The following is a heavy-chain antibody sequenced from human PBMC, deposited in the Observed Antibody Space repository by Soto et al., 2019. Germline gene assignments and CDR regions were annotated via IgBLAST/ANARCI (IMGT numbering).Heavy chain of an antibody. Sequence: SETLSLTCVVSGGSFSSSPWWSWGRQSPGKGLEWIVEIYHSGSTNYNPSLYSRVTLSLDKSKNHFSLKLTSVIAADTDVYYCASREVLPDPFYIWGQGTMVTVSS. V-gene: IGHV4-4*02. CDR2: IYHSGST. J-gene: IGHJ3*02. CDR1: GGSFSSSPW. D-gene: IGHD1-26*01. CDR3: ASREVLPDPFYI.